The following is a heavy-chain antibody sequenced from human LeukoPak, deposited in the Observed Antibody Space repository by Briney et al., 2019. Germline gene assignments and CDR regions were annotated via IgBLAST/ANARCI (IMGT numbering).Heavy chain of an antibody. CDR3: ARDRVDWSDDAFDI. D-gene: IGHD3-9*01. CDR2: IYTSGST. J-gene: IGHJ3*02. V-gene: IGHV4-4*07. CDR1: GGSISSYY. Sequence: SETLSLTCTVSGGSISSYYWSWIRQPAGKGLEWIGRIYTSGSTNYNPSLKSRVTMSVDTSKNQFSLKLSSVTAADTAVYYCARDRVDWSDDAFDIWGQGTMVTVSS.